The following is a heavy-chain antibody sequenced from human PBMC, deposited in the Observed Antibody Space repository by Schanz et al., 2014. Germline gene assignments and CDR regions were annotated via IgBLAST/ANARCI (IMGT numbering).Heavy chain of an antibody. CDR2: ISYDGSNK. Sequence: VQLLESGGGLVQPGGSLRLSCAASGFTFNSYAMTWVRQAPGKGLEWVAVISYDGSNKYYADSVKGRFTISRDNSKNTLYLQMNSLRAEDTAVYYCAKDLLYGAPMPLNHLDYWGQGTLVTVSS. CDR3: AKDLLYGAPMPLNHLDY. CDR1: GFTFNSYA. D-gene: IGHD2-2*01. J-gene: IGHJ4*02. V-gene: IGHV3-30-3*01.